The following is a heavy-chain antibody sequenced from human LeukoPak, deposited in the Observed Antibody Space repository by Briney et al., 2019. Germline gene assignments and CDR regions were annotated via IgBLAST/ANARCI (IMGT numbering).Heavy chain of an antibody. J-gene: IGHJ6*04. D-gene: IGHD3-10*01. CDR1: GGSISYY. CDR2: VYYTGST. Sequence: SETLSLTCTVSGGSISYYYSWIRPPPGKGLAWIGSVYYTGSTNYNPSLRSRVTISLDTSRNQFSLNLSSVTAADTAVYYCARDPGTPYYFYGLDVWGKGTTVTVSS. V-gene: IGHV4-59*01. CDR3: ARDPGTPYYFYGLDV.